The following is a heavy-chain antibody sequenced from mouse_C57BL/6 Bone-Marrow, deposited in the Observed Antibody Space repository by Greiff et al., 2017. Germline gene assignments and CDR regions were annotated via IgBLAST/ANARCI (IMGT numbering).Heavy chain of an antibody. Sequence: EVHLVESGGGLVKPGGSLKPSCAASGFTFSSYAMSWVRQTPEKRLEWVATISDGGGYTYYPDNVKGRFTISRDNATNNLYLQMSHLKSEDTAMYYCARDRGQLRLNYFDYWGQGTTLTVSS. J-gene: IGHJ2*01. D-gene: IGHD3-2*02. CDR2: ISDGGGYT. CDR1: GFTFSSYA. CDR3: ARDRGQLRLNYFDY. V-gene: IGHV5-4*01.